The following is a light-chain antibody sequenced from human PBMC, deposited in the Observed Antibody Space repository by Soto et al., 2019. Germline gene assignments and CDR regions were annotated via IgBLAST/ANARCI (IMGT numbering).Light chain of an antibody. CDR1: KTISNM. J-gene: IGKJ1*01. CDR2: AAC. Sequence: EVVITQSPATLTVTPGDKVSLSCRANKTISNMLAWYQQKPGQAPRLLFYAACTGGTGVSARFSGSGSGKEFTLTISSLQSEDFTIYYCQQYNNWPRTFGQGTKVDIK. CDR3: QQYNNWPRT. V-gene: IGKV3-15*01.